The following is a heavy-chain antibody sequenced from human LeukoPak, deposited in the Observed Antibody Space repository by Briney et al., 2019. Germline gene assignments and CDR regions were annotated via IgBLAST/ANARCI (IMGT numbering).Heavy chain of an antibody. V-gene: IGHV3-66*01. D-gene: IGHD6-13*01. CDR2: IYSGGST. J-gene: IGHJ6*02. CDR3: ARASSSWYLPKYYYYGMDV. Sequence: PGGSPRLSCAASGFTVSSNYMSWVRQAPGKGLEWVSVIYSGGSTYYADSVKGRFTISRDNSKNTLYLQMNSLRAEDTAVYYCARASSSWYLPKYYYYGMDVWGQGTTVTVSS. CDR1: GFTVSSNY.